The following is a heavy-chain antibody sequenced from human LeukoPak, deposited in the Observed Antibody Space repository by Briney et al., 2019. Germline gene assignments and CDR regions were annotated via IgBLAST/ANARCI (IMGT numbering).Heavy chain of an antibody. CDR2: ISSSGTTM. Sequence: GGSLRLSCAISRFTFSDYEINWVRQAPGKGLEWISYISSSGTTMYYGDSVKGRFTISRDDAKNSLYLQMNSLRAEDTAVYFCVSGFLQWLYWGQGTLVTVSS. CDR3: VSGFLQWLY. CDR1: RFTFSDYE. J-gene: IGHJ4*02. D-gene: IGHD3-3*01. V-gene: IGHV3-48*03.